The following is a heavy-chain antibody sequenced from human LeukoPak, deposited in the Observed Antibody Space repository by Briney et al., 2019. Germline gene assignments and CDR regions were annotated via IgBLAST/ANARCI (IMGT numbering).Heavy chain of an antibody. CDR3: ARDVSHRLLYDRSGYYILFDD. CDR2: ISANNGNA. Sequence: ASVKVSCKASGYMFSSYGISWVRQAPGQGLEWMGWISANNGNANYAQKLQGRVTMTRDASTSTAYMELRSLRSDDTAVYYCARDVSHRLLYDRSGYYILFDDWGQGTLVIVSS. D-gene: IGHD3-22*01. CDR1: GYMFSSYG. J-gene: IGHJ4*02. V-gene: IGHV1-18*01.